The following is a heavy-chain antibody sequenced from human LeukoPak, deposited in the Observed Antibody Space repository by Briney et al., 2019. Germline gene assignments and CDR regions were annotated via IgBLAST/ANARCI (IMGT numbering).Heavy chain of an antibody. CDR2: INPNSGGT. Sequence: ASVSVSCTASGYTFTVYYMHWVRQAPGQGGGGMGWINPNSGGTNYAQKFQGRVTMTRDTSISTAYMELSRLRSDDTAVYYCARWGVPPGMDVWGQGTTVTVSS. V-gene: IGHV1-2*02. D-gene: IGHD3-16*01. J-gene: IGHJ6*02. CDR1: GYTFTVYY. CDR3: ARWGVPPGMDV.